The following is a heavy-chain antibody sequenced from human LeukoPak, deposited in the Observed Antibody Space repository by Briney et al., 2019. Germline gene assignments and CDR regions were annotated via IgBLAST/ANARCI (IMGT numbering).Heavy chain of an antibody. CDR2: IYYSGST. J-gene: IGHJ6*02. V-gene: IGHV4-59*01. CDR1: GGSISSYY. Sequence: SETLSLTCTVSGGSISSYYWSWIRQPPGKGLEWIGYIYYSGSTNYNPSLKSRVTISVDTSKNQFSLKLSSVTAADTAVYYCARGRVAAAGYDNYYYGMDVWGQGTTVTVSS. D-gene: IGHD6-13*01. CDR3: ARGRVAAAGYDNYYYGMDV.